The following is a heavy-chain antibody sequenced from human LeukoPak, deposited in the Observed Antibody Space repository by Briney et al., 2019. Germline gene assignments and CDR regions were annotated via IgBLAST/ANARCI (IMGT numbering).Heavy chain of an antibody. CDR3: AKGTQYNWNYVSAFDI. CDR1: GDSVSSNSAA. Sequence: SQTLSLTCAISGDSVSSNSAAWNWIRQSPSRGLEWLGRTYYRSKWYNDYAVSVKSRITINPDTSKSQFSLQLNSVTPEDTAVYYCAKGTQYNWNYVSAFDIWGQGTMVTVSS. J-gene: IGHJ3*02. CDR2: TYYRSKWYN. D-gene: IGHD1-7*01. V-gene: IGHV6-1*01.